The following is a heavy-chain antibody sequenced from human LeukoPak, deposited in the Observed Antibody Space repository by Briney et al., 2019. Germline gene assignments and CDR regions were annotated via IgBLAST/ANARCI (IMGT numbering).Heavy chain of an antibody. CDR2: MYTLGNT. CDR1: GFTVSSNY. Sequence: GGSLRLSCAASGFTVSSNYMTWVRQAPGKGLEWVSVMYTLGNTYYADSVRGRFTISRDNAKNTLYLQMNSLRAEDTAVYYCAALDNGRDYWGQGTLVTVSS. D-gene: IGHD1-14*01. CDR3: AALDNGRDY. J-gene: IGHJ4*02. V-gene: IGHV3-66*01.